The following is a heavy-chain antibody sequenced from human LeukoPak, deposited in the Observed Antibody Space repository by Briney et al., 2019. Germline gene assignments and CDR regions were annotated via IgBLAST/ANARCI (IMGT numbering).Heavy chain of an antibody. CDR1: GLTFSSYA. CDR3: ARTPDKGYSYGDDY. V-gene: IGHV3-30*04. CDR2: ISYDGSNK. D-gene: IGHD5-18*01. Sequence: GGSLRLSCAASGLTFSSYAMHWVRQAPGKGLEWVAVISYDGSNKYYADSVKGRFTISRDNSKNTLYLQMNSLRAEDTAVYYCARTPDKGYSYGDDYWGQGTLVTVSS. J-gene: IGHJ4*02.